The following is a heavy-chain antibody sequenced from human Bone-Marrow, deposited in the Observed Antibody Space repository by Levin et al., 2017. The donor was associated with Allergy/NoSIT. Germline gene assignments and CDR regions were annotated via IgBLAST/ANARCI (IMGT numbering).Heavy chain of an antibody. V-gene: IGHV3-53*05. CDR3: ARGGKNDAFDV. CDR1: GFSVSNYY. J-gene: IGHJ3*01. CDR2: IYSGGSS. Sequence: GGSLRLSCAASGFSVSNYYMSWVRQAPGKGLECVSVIYSGGSSYFADSVKGRFTISRGNSKNTLSLQMNDLRPEDTAVYYCARGGKNDAFDVWGQGTMVTVAS.